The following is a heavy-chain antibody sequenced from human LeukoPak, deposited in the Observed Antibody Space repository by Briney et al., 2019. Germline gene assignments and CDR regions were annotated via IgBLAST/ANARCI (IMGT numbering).Heavy chain of an antibody. J-gene: IGHJ4*02. CDR2: IYYSGST. Sequence: PSQTLSLTCTVSGGSISSGGYYWSWIRQHPGKGLEWIGYIYYSGSTYYNPSLKSRVTISVGTSKNQFSLKLSSVTAADTAVYYCARGRVVTQGSIYYFDYWGQGTLVTVSS. CDR3: ARGRVVTQGSIYYFDY. CDR1: GGSISSGGYY. V-gene: IGHV4-31*03. D-gene: IGHD3-10*01.